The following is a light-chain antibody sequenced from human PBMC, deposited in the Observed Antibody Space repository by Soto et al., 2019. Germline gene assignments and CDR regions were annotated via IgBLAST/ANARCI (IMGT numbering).Light chain of an antibody. V-gene: IGKV1-27*01. CDR3: QKYNKAPWK. Sequence: DIQMTQSPPSLSASVGDRVTITCRASQGIKGFLAWYQQKPGTAPKLLVYGTSTLQVGVPSRFSGSGWGTDFTLTISSVQPEDVATYYCQKYNKAPWKFGQGTKVDIK. CDR1: QGIKGF. CDR2: GTS. J-gene: IGKJ1*01.